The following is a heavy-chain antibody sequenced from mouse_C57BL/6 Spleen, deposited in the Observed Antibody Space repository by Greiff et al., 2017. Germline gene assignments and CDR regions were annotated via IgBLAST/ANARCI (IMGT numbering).Heavy chain of an antibody. Sequence: VQLQESGPELVKPGASVKISCKASGYAFSSSWMNWVKQRPGKGLEWIGRIYPGDGDTNYNGKFKGKATLTADKSSSTAYMQLSSLTSEDSAVCFCARLYFYAMDYWGQGTSVTVSS. D-gene: IGHD2-12*01. CDR1: GYAFSSSW. J-gene: IGHJ4*01. V-gene: IGHV1-82*01. CDR2: IYPGDGDT. CDR3: ARLYFYAMDY.